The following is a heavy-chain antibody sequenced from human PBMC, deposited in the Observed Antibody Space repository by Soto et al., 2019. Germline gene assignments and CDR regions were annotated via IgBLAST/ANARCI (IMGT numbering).Heavy chain of an antibody. CDR2: ISTYSGDT. V-gene: IGHV1-18*01. CDR3: ARHHGPTTSENWFDP. Sequence: ASLKVSCKGSGYTFFTYDISWVRQAPGQGLEWMGWISTYSGDTKYAQKFQGRVTMTTDTSTTTAYLELRSLRSDDTAVYYCARHHGPTTSENWFDPWGQGTLVTVSS. D-gene: IGHD5-12*01. CDR1: GYTFFTYD. J-gene: IGHJ5*02.